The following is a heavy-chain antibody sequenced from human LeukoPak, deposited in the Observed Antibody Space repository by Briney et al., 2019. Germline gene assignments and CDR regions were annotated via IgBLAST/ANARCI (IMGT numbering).Heavy chain of an antibody. D-gene: IGHD3-10*01. Sequence: PGGSLRLSCAASGFTFSIYWMSWFRQAPGKGLEWVAHIKKDGSEKNYVDSVKGRFTISRDNTKNSVYLQMNSLRAEDTAVYYCARGHDPGSYPYYYYLDVWGKGTTVTISS. V-gene: IGHV3-7*03. CDR2: IKKDGSEK. CDR3: ARGHDPGSYPYYYYLDV. CDR1: GFTFSIYW. J-gene: IGHJ6*03.